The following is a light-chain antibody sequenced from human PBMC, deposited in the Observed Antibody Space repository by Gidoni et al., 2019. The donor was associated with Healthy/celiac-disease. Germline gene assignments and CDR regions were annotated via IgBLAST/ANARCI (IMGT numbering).Light chain of an antibody. CDR2: QDS. CDR3: QAWDSSTQGVV. V-gene: IGLV3-1*01. Sequence: GQTASITCSGDKLGDKYACWYQQKPGQSPVLVIYQDSKRPSGIPERFSGSNSGNTATLTISGTQAMDEADYYCQAWDSSTQGVVFGGGTKLTVL. J-gene: IGLJ2*01. CDR1: KLGDKY.